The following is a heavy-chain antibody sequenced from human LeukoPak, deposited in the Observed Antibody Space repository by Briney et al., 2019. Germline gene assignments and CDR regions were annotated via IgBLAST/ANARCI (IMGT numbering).Heavy chain of an antibody. J-gene: IGHJ4*02. CDR3: ASGGYYYDSSGYYTYPPPFDY. D-gene: IGHD3-22*01. CDR1: GYTFTSYG. CDR2: FSAYNGNT. Sequence: ASVKVSCKASGYTFTSYGISWVRQAPGQGLEWLGWFSAYNGNTNYAQKLQGRVTMTTDTSTSTAYMELRSLRSDDTAVYYCASGGYYYDSSGYYTYPPPFDYWGQGTLVTVSS. V-gene: IGHV1-18*01.